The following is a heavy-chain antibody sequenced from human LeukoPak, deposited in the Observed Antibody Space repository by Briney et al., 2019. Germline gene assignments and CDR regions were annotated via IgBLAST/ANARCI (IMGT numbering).Heavy chain of an antibody. Sequence: ASVKVSCKVSGYTLTELSMHWVRQAPGKGLEWMGGFDPEDGETIYAQKFQGRVTMTEDTSTDTAYMELSSLRSEDTAVYYCATDGGYSGTLHHWGQGTPVTVSS. J-gene: IGHJ5*02. D-gene: IGHD1-26*01. CDR1: GYTLTELS. CDR3: ATDGGYSGTLHH. CDR2: FDPEDGET. V-gene: IGHV1-24*01.